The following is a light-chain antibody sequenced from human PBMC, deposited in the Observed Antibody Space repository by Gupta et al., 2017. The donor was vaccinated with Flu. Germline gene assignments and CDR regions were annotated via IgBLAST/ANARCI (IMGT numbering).Light chain of an antibody. CDR1: QSVSNY. Sequence: DIQMTQSPSSLSAYVGDTITITCRASQSVSNYLNWYQQKPGKAPNLLIYGASNLQSGVPSRFSGSGSGKDFTLTISSIQPEDFAAYYCQQTFSTPRSFGQGTKLEIK. CDR2: GAS. CDR3: QQTFSTPRS. J-gene: IGKJ2*03. V-gene: IGKV1-39*01.